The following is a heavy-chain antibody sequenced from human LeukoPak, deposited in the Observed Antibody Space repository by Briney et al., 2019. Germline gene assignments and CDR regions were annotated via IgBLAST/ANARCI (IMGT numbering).Heavy chain of an antibody. CDR2: IYYSGST. V-gene: IGHV4-59*01. D-gene: IGHD3-16*01. CDR3: ARASWGVFDY. CDR1: GGSISSYY. J-gene: IGHJ4*02. Sequence: SETLSLTCTVSGGSISSYYWSWIRQPPGKGLEWIGYIYYSGSTNYNPSLKSRVTISVDTSKNQFSLKLRSVSAADTAVYYCARASWGVFDYWGQGTLVTVSS.